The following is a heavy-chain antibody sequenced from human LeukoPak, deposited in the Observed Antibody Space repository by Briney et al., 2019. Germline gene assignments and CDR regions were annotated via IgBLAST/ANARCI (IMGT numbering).Heavy chain of an antibody. V-gene: IGHV1-69*04. CDR1: GGTFSGYA. J-gene: IGHJ5*02. D-gene: IGHD3-10*01. Sequence: SVKVSCKASGGTFSGYAISWVRQAPGQGLEWMGRIIPILGIANYAQKFQGRVTITADKSTSTAYMELSSLRSEDTAVYYCARESSGSAWFDPWGRGTLVTVSS. CDR2: IIPILGIA. CDR3: ARESSGSAWFDP.